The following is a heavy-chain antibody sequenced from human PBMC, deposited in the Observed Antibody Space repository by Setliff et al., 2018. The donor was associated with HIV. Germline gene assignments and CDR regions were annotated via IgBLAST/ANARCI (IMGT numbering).Heavy chain of an antibody. CDR3: VRDDYGYNGKGFDY. CDR2: IYHSGST. V-gene: IGHV4-38-2*02. CDR1: GYSLSSDYY. Sequence: SETLSLTCAVSGYSLSSDYYWGWIRQPPGKGLEWIASIYHSGSTYYNPSLKSRVTISIDTSNNQISLRLSSVTAADTAMYYCVRDDYGYNGKGFDYWGPGTLVTVSS. D-gene: IGHD4-17*01. J-gene: IGHJ4*02.